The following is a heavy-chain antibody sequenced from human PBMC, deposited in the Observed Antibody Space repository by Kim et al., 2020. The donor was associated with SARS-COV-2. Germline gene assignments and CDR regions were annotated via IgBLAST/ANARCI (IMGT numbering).Heavy chain of an antibody. Sequence: SETLSLTCTVSRGSISNYYWSWIRQPPGKGLEWIGFVYYIGSTNYNPSLKSRVTISVDTSKNQFSLKLRSVTAADTAVYYCARHVSSSGLFDYWGQGILV. CDR3: ARHVSSSGLFDY. CDR2: VYYIGST. J-gene: IGHJ4*02. D-gene: IGHD6-13*01. CDR1: RGSISNYY. V-gene: IGHV4-59*08.